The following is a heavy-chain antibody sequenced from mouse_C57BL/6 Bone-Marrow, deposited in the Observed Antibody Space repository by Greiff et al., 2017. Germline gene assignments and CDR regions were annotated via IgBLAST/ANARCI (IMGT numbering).Heavy chain of an antibody. CDR1: GFTFTDYY. Sequence: DVHLVESGGGLVQPGGSLSLSCAASGFTFTDYYMSWVRQPPGKALEWLGFIRNKANGYTTEYSASVKGRFTISRDNSQSILYLQMNALRAEDSATYYCARWGTTVVPFAYWGQGTLVTVSA. CDR2: IRNKANGYTT. CDR3: ARWGTTVVPFAY. J-gene: IGHJ3*01. V-gene: IGHV7-3*01. D-gene: IGHD1-1*01.